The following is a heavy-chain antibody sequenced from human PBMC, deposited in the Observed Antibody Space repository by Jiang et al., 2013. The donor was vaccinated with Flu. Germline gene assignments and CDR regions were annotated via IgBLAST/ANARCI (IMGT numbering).Heavy chain of an antibody. J-gene: IGHJ3*02. CDR1: GFSLSTSGMR. CDR2: IDWDDDK. CDR3: ARTYSLGTKDAFDI. D-gene: IGHD1-7*01. Sequence: KPTQTLTLTCTFSGFSLSTSGMRVSWIRQPPGKALEWLARIDWDDDKFYSTSLKTRLTISKDTSKNQVVLTMTNMDPVDTATYYCARTYSLGTKDAFDIWGQGTMVTVSS. V-gene: IGHV2-70*04.